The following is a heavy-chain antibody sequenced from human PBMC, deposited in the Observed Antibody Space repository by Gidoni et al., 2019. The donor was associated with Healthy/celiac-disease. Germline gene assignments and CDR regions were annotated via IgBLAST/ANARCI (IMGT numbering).Heavy chain of an antibody. CDR2: IWYDGSNK. V-gene: IGHV3-33*01. D-gene: IGHD3-10*01. CDR1: GFTFSTYG. J-gene: IGHJ4*02. Sequence: QVQLVESGGGVVQPGRSLRLSCAASGFTFSTYGMHWVRQAPGKGLEWVAVIWYDGSNKYYADSVKGRFTISRDNSKNTLYLQMNSLRAEDTAVYYCARGLLWFGESNTCLDYWGQGTLVTVSS. CDR3: ARGLLWFGESNTCLDY.